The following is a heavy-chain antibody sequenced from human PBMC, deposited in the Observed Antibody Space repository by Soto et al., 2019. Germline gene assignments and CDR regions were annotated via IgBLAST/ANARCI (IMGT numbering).Heavy chain of an antibody. CDR3: AAPGFCSSWYNY. Sequence: SVKVSCNASGFTFTSSAVQWVRQARGQRLEWIGWIVVGSGNTNYAQKFQERVTITRDMSTSTAYMELSSLRSEDTAVYYCAAPGFCSSWYNYWGQGTLVTVSS. CDR2: IVVGSGNT. CDR1: GFTFTSSA. V-gene: IGHV1-58*01. D-gene: IGHD6-13*01. J-gene: IGHJ4*02.